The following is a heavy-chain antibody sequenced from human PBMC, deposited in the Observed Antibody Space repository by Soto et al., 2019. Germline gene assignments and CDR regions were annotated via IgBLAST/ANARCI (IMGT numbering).Heavy chain of an antibody. V-gene: IGHV4-4*07. CDR3: ARDQISGWYPAPYYYYGMDV. CDR2: IYTSGST. J-gene: IGHJ6*02. Sequence: SETLSLTCTVSGGSISSYYWSWTRQPAGKGLEWIGRIYTSGSTNYNPSLKSRVTMSVDTSKNQFSLKLSSVTAADTAVYYCARDQISGWYPAPYYYYGMDVWGQGTTVTVSS. D-gene: IGHD6-19*01. CDR1: GGSISSYY.